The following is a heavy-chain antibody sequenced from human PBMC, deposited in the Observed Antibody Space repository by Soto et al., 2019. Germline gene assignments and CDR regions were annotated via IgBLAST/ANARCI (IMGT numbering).Heavy chain of an antibody. CDR1: GFTFSSYA. CDR3: AKEFVDTAMVTALFDI. V-gene: IGHV3-23*01. CDR2: ISGSGGST. Sequence: GGSLRLSCAASGFTFSSYAMSWVRQAPGKGLEWVSAISGSGGSTYYADSVKGRFTISRDNSKNTLYLQMNSLRAEDTAVYYCAKEFVDTAMVTALFDIWGQGTMVTVSS. J-gene: IGHJ3*02. D-gene: IGHD5-18*01.